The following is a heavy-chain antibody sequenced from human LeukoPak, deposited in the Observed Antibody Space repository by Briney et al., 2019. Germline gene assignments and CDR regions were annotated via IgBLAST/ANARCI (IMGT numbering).Heavy chain of an antibody. V-gene: IGHV1-69*05. CDR2: IIPIFSTA. CDR1: GGTFSIYA. CDR3: ARAGYGARAAAAGYDY. Sequence: GASVKVSCKASGGTFSIYAISWVRQAPGQGLEWMGGIIPIFSTANYAQKFQGRVTITTDESTSTAYMELSSLRSEDTAVYYCARAGYGARAAAAGYDYWGQGTLVTVSS. J-gene: IGHJ4*02. D-gene: IGHD6-13*01.